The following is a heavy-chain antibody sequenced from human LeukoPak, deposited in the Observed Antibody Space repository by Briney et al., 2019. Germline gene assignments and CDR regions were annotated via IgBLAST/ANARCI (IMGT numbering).Heavy chain of an antibody. Sequence: GGSLRLSCAASGFTFSGSAMHWVRQASGKGLEWVGRIRSKGNNYATTFAASVKGRFTMSRDDSKNTAYLQMNSLETEDTAVYYCSTTYGNVDTAMALGYWGQETLVTVSS. J-gene: IGHJ4*02. CDR1: GFTFSGSA. V-gene: IGHV3-73*01. CDR3: STTYGNVDTAMALGY. D-gene: IGHD5-18*01. CDR2: IRSKGNNYAT.